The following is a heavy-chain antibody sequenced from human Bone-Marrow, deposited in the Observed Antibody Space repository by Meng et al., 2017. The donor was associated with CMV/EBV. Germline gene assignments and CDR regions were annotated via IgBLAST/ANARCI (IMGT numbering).Heavy chain of an antibody. D-gene: IGHD1-1*01. J-gene: IGHJ6*02. CDR2: INPNSGGT. CDR1: GYTFTGYY. V-gene: IGHV1-2*02. Sequence: ASVKVSCKASGYTFTGYYMHWVRQAPGQGLEWMGWINPNSGGTNYAQKFQGRVTMTKDTSISTAYMELSRLRSDDTAVYYCARVGRAGNDVNYYYYGMDVWGQGTTVTVSS. CDR3: ARVGRAGNDVNYYYYGMDV.